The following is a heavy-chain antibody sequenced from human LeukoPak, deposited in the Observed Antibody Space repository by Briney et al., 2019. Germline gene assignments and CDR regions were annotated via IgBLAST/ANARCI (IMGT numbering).Heavy chain of an antibody. D-gene: IGHD1-26*01. CDR3: ARGRSNYYGMDV. CDR2: IYYNGNT. J-gene: IGHJ6*02. Sequence: SETLSLACSVSDGSINSYYWNWIRRPPGKGLEWIGYIYYNGNTNYSPSLKSRVTMSVDTSKNLFSLKVSSVTAADTAVYYCARGRSNYYGMDVWGQGTTVTVSS. CDR1: DGSINSYY. V-gene: IGHV4-59*01.